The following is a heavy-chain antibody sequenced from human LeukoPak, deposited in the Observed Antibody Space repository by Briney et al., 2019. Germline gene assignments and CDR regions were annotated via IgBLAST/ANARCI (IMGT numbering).Heavy chain of an antibody. CDR1: AYTFTCYY. Sequence: ASGTVSCTSSAYTFTCYYINWVRQAPGQGLEWMGRINPNSGGTNYAQKFQGGVTMTRDTSISTAYMELRRLKSDDTALYYCARDFIPSGDHFWGQGTLVTASS. CDR2: INPNSGGT. V-gene: IGHV1-2*06. CDR3: ARDFIPSGDHF. J-gene: IGHJ4*02. D-gene: IGHD7-27*01.